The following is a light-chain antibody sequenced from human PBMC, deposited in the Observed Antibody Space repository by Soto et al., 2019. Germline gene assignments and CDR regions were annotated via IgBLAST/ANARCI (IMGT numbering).Light chain of an antibody. CDR1: RTISSY. J-gene: IGKJ2*01. CDR2: SAY. CDR3: QQSYDTPYT. V-gene: IGKV1-39*01. Sequence: DIPMTQSPSSLSASVGDRVTITCRASRTISSYLNWYQQKPGKAPKLLIYSAYNLQNGVPSRFSGSVSGTDFTLTISSLQPEDFATYYCQQSYDTPYTFGQGSKLEIK.